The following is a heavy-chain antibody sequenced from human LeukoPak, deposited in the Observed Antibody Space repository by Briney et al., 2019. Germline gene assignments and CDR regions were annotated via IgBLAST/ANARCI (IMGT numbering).Heavy chain of an antibody. CDR3: ARVQLWFGEIDY. CDR1: GYTFTSYA. Sequence: ASVKVSCKASGYTFTSYAMHWVRQAPGQRLGWMGWINAGNGNTKYSQKFQGRVTITRDTSASTAYMEPSSLRSEDTAVYYCARVQLWFGEIDYWGQGTLVTVSS. CDR2: INAGNGNT. J-gene: IGHJ4*02. V-gene: IGHV1-3*01. D-gene: IGHD3-10*01.